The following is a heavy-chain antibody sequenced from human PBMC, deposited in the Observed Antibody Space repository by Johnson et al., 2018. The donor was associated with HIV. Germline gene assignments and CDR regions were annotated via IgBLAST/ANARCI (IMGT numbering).Heavy chain of an antibody. CDR1: GFTFDDYA. CDR2: ISWNSGSI. V-gene: IGHV3-9*01. Sequence: LLVESGGGLVQPGRSLRLSCAASGFTFDDYAMHWVLQAPGKGLEWVSGISWNSGSIGYADSVKGRFTISRDNAKNSLYLQMNSLRAEDTAVYYCAKPPFYAFDIWGQGTMVTVSS. CDR3: AKPPFYAFDI. J-gene: IGHJ3*02.